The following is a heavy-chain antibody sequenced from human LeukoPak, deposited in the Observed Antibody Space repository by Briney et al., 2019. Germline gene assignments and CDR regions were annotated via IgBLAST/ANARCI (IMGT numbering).Heavy chain of an antibody. CDR2: ISGSGGST. CDR1: GFTFSSYA. D-gene: IGHD3-3*01. V-gene: IGHV3-23*01. J-gene: IGHJ4*02. CDR3: AKCTIFGVGTHDY. Sequence: GGSLRLSCAASGFTFSSYAMSWVRQAPGKGLEWVSAISGSGGSTYYADSVKGRFTISRDNSKNALYLQMNSLRAEDTAVYYCAKCTIFGVGTHDYWGQGTLVTVSS.